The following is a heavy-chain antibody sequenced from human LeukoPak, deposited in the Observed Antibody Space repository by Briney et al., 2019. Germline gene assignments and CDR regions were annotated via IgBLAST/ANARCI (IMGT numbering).Heavy chain of an antibody. V-gene: IGHV4-39*07. J-gene: IGHJ3*02. CDR1: GGSISSSSYY. CDR3: ARVGAVAGPSAAFDI. D-gene: IGHD6-19*01. Sequence: SETLPLTCTVSGGSISSSSYYWGWIRQPPGKGLEWIGSIYYSGSTYYNPSLKSRVTISVDTSKNQFSLKLSSVTAADTAVYYCARVGAVAGPSAAFDIWGQGTMVTVSS. CDR2: IYYSGST.